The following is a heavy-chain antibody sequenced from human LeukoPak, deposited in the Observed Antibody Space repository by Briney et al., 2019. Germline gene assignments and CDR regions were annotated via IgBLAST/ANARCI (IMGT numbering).Heavy chain of an antibody. D-gene: IGHD3-3*01. CDR2: IYTSGST. CDR1: GGSISSGSYY. Sequence: SQTLSLTCTVSGGSISSGSYYWSWIRQPAGKGLEWIGRIYTSGSTNYNPSLKSRVTISVDTSKNQFSLKLSSVTAADTAVYYCARARRYYDFWSRQGPFDYWGQGTLVTVSS. CDR3: ARARRYYDFWSRQGPFDY. J-gene: IGHJ4*02. V-gene: IGHV4-61*02.